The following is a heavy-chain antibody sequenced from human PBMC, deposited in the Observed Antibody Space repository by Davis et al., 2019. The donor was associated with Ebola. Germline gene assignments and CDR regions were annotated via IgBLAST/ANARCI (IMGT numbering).Heavy chain of an antibody. Sequence: MPSETLSLTCAVYGGSFSGYYWSWIRQPPGKGLEWIGEINHSGSTNYNPSLKSQVTISVDTSKNQFSLKLSSVTAADTAVYYCARWNGVSHFDYWGQGTLVTVSS. CDR3: ARWNGVSHFDY. CDR1: GGSFSGYY. V-gene: IGHV4-34*01. J-gene: IGHJ4*02. D-gene: IGHD2-8*01. CDR2: INHSGST.